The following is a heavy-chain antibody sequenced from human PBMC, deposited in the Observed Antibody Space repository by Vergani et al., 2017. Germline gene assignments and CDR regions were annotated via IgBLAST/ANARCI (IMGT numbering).Heavy chain of an antibody. J-gene: IGHJ6*02. CDR1: GYSFTSYW. CDR3: AIHRGGGLVVVAATPWSYFYGMDV. D-gene: IGHD2-15*01. V-gene: IGHV5-51*01. CDR2: IYPGDSDT. Sequence: EVQLVQFGAEVKKPGESLTISCKGSGYSFTSYWIGWVRQMPGKGLEWMGIIYPGDSDTRYSPSFQGQVTISADKSISTAYLQWSSLKASDTAMYYCAIHRGGGLVVVAATPWSYFYGMDVWGQGTTVTVSS.